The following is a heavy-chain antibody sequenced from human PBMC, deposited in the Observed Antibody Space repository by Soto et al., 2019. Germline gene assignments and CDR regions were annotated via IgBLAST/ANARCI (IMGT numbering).Heavy chain of an antibody. D-gene: IGHD3-10*01. CDR3: ARADYYGSGSYYNAINWFDP. V-gene: IGHV4-31*03. J-gene: IGHJ5*02. CDR2: IYYSGST. Sequence: SETLSLTCTVSGGSISSGGYYWSWIRQHPGKGLEWIGYIYYSGSTYYNPSLKSRVTISVDTSKNQFSLKLSSVTAADTAVYYCARADYYGSGSYYNAINWFDPWGQGTLVTVSS. CDR1: GGSISSGGYY.